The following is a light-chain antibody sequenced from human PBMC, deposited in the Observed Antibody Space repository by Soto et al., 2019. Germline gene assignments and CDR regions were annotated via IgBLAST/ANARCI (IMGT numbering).Light chain of an antibody. CDR2: AAS. CDR3: QQSHYRWT. V-gene: IGKV1-39*01. Sequence: DIQMTQSPSSLSASVGDRVTIACRASQSIRTYLNWYQQEPGKAPKLLIYAASTLQSGVPSRFSGSGSGTDFTLTISSLQPEDFATYHCQQSHYRWTFGQGTKVDIK. CDR1: QSIRTY. J-gene: IGKJ1*01.